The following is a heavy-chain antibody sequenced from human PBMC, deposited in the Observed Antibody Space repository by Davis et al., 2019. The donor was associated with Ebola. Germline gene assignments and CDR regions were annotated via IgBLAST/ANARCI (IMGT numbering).Heavy chain of an antibody. CDR3: AISARDIVVVPAQFDP. V-gene: IGHV1-2*02. CDR2: INPNSGGT. D-gene: IGHD2-2*01. CDR1: GYTFTGYY. J-gene: IGHJ5*02. Sequence: ASVTVSCKASGYTFTGYYMHWVRQAPGQGLEWMGWINPNSGGTNYAQKFQGRVTMTRDTSISTAYMELSRLRSDDTAVYYCAISARDIVVVPAQFDPWGQGTLVTVSS.